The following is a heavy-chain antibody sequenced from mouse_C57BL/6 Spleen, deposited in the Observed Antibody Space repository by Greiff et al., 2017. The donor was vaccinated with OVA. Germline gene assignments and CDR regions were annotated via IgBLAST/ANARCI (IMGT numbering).Heavy chain of an antibody. CDR1: GFTFSSYA. CDR2: ISSGGDYI. CDR3: TRVESPVPQLMPYFDD. D-gene: IGHD3-1*01. Sequence: EVMLVESGEGLVKPGGSLKLSCAASGFTFSSYAMSWVRQTPEKRLEWVAYISSGGDYIYYADTVKGRFTISRDNARNTLYLQMSSLKSEDTAMYYCTRVESPVPQLMPYFDDWGQGTTLTVSS. V-gene: IGHV5-9-1*02. J-gene: IGHJ2*01.